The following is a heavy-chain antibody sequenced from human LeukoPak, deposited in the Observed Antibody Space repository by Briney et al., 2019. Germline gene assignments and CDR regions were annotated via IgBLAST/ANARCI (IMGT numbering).Heavy chain of an antibody. J-gene: IGHJ4*02. CDR2: INHSGST. V-gene: IGHV4-34*01. Sequence: PSETLSLTCAVYGGSFSGYYWSWIRQPPEKGLEWIGEINHSGSTNYNPSLKSRVTISVDTSKNQFSLKLSSVTAADTAVYYCARGPLSIAARPWGYWGQGTLVTVSS. CDR3: ARGPLSIAARPWGY. CDR1: GGSFSGYY. D-gene: IGHD6-6*01.